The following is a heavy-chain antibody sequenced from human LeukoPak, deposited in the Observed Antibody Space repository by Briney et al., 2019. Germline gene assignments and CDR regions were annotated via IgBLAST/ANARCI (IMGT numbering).Heavy chain of an antibody. D-gene: IGHD4-23*01. V-gene: IGHV3-30*18. CDR1: GFTFSSYG. J-gene: IGHJ4*02. CDR2: ISYDGSNK. Sequence: GGSLRLSCAASGFTFSSYGMHWVRQAPGKGLEWVAVISYDGSNKYYADSVKGRFTISRDNSKNTLYLQMNSLRAEDTAVYYCAKELTRGGNPSYWGQGTLVTVSS. CDR3: AKELTRGGNPSY.